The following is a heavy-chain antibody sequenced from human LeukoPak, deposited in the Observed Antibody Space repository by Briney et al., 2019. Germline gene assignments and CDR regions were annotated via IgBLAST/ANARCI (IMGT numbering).Heavy chain of an antibody. CDR1: GYTFTGYH. CDR2: VNPNTGDT. J-gene: IGHJ4*02. D-gene: IGHD6-19*01. V-gene: IGHV1-2*02. Sequence: ASVKVSCKASGYTFTGYHIHWVRQAPGQGLEWVGWVNPNTGDTNYAQKFQGRVTMTRDTSISTAYMELSRLRSDDTAVYYCAKIDISGLYYFDYWGQGTLVTVSS. CDR3: AKIDISGLYYFDY.